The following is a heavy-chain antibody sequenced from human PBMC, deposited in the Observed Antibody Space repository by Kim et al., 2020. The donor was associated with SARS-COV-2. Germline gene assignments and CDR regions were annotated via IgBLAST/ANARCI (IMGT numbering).Heavy chain of an antibody. CDR3: ARLLGYCSGGSCSAAFDI. J-gene: IGHJ3*02. Sequence: GESLKISCKGSGYSFTSYWIGWVRQMPGKGLEWMGIIYPGDSDTRYSPSFQGQVTISADKSISTAYLQWSSLKASDTAMYYCARLLGYCSGGSCSAAFDIWGQGTMVTVSS. D-gene: IGHD2-15*01. V-gene: IGHV5-51*01. CDR1: GYSFTSYW. CDR2: IYPGDSDT.